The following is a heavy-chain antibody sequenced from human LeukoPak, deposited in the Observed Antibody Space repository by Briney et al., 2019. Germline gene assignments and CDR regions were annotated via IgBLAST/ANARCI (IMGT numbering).Heavy chain of an antibody. CDR3: ATLTLTGTGDGWFDP. J-gene: IGHJ5*02. Sequence: SETLSHTCTVSGGSISSYYWSWIRQPPGKGLEWIGYISYSGSTNYNPSLKSRVTISVDTSRNQFSLKLSSVTAADTALYYCATLTLTGTGDGWFDPWGQGTLVAVSS. D-gene: IGHD3-9*01. V-gene: IGHV4-59*08. CDR1: GGSISSYY. CDR2: ISYSGST.